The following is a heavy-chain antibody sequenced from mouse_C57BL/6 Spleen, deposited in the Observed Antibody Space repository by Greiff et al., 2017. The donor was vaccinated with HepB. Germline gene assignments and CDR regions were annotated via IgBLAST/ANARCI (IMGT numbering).Heavy chain of an antibody. CDR2: IYPGSGNT. J-gene: IGHJ3*01. Sequence: VQLQQSGPELVKPGASVKISCKASGYSFTSYYIHWVKQRPGQGLEWIGWIYPGSGNTKYNEKFKGKATLTADTSSSTAYMQLSSLTSEDSAVYYCAREGYYGYDVAWFAYWGQGTLVTVSA. V-gene: IGHV1-66*01. CDR3: AREGYYGYDVAWFAY. D-gene: IGHD2-2*01. CDR1: GYSFTSYY.